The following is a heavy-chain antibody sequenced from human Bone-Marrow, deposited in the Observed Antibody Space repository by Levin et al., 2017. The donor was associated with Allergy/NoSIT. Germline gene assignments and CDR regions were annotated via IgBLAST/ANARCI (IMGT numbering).Heavy chain of an antibody. CDR3: AMRSSYSSAWYLA. D-gene: IGHD6-19*01. V-gene: IGHV1-24*01. J-gene: IGHJ5*02. CDR1: GFALTDLS. Sequence: ASVKVSCKVSGFALTDLSIHWVRQAPGKGLEWTGVFDPEEGKRVYAQKLQDRLIMTEDTSTDTAYMELSSLRSEDTAVYHCAMRSSYSSAWYLAWGQGTLVTVSS. CDR2: FDPEEGKR.